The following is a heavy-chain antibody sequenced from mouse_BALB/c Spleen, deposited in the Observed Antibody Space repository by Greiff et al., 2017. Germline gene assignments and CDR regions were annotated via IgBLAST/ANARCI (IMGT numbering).Heavy chain of an antibody. CDR3: TSSLNSWFAY. Sequence: QVQLQQPGAELVRPGASVKLSCKASGYTFTSYWINWVKQRPGQGLEWIGNIYPSDSYTNYNQKFKDKATLTVDKSSSTAYMQLSSPTSEDSAVYYCTSSLNSWFAYWGQGTLVTVSA. D-gene: IGHD4-1*02. CDR1: GYTFTSYW. J-gene: IGHJ3*01. CDR2: IYPSDSYT. V-gene: IGHV1-69*02.